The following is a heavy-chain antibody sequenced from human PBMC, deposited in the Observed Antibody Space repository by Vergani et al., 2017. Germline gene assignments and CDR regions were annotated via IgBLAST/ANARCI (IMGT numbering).Heavy chain of an antibody. CDR2: VSTGTKSQ. CDR1: GFDFSSYI. Sequence: QLVESGGGWVQPGGSLRLSCVVSGFDFSSYIMNRVRQAPGKGLEWVSFVSTGTKSQSYAESVKGRFTISRDRAKNSLYLQMDSLRAEDTAVYYCAREYSSTSGRAFDFWGQGTKVTVSS. CDR3: AREYSSTSGRAFDF. J-gene: IGHJ3*01. D-gene: IGHD2-2*01. V-gene: IGHV3-48*01.